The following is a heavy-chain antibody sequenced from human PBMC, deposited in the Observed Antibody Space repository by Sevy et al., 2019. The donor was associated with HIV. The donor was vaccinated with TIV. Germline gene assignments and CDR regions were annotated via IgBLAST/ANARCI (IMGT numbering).Heavy chain of an antibody. D-gene: IGHD2-15*01. Sequence: SETLSLTCTVSGGSISDYYWTWIRQPAGKGLEWLGRIYISGSTEYNPSLKSRVSMSIDTSKNTLSLKLTSMTAADTAVYYCARGPQSCNSVSCYSALSWGQGILVTVSS. CDR1: GGSISDYY. V-gene: IGHV4-4*07. J-gene: IGHJ4*02. CDR3: ARGPQSCNSVSCYSALS. CDR2: IYISGST.